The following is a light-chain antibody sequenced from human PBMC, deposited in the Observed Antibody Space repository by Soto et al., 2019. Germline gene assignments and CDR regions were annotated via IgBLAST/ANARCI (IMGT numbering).Light chain of an antibody. CDR2: DVS. CDR1: QSISLW. V-gene: IGKV1-5*01. J-gene: IGKJ1*01. Sequence: DIEMTQSPSTLYAFVGDRVTITCRARQSISLWLAWYQQKPGKATRLLIYDVSTLGSGVPSRFSGSGSGTEFSLTIKSLEPDDFATYYCQQYNSYSWTFGQGTKVDIK. CDR3: QQYNSYSWT.